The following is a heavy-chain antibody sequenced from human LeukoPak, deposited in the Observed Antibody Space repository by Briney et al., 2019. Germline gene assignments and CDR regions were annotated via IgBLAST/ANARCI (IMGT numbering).Heavy chain of an antibody. V-gene: IGHV4-59*01. J-gene: IGHJ4*02. CDR3: AREGTSGDFDY. Sequence: SETLSLTCTVPGGSISRYYWSWIRQPPGEGLERIGYVYYSGSTNYNPSLKSRVTISVDTSKNQFSLKLNSVTAADTAVYYCAREGTSGDFDYWGQGTLVTVSS. CDR1: GGSISRYY. D-gene: IGHD2-2*01. CDR2: VYYSGST.